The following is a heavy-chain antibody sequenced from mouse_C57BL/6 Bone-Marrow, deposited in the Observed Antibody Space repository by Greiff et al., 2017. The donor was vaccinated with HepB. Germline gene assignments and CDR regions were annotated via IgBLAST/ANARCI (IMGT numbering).Heavy chain of an antibody. V-gene: IGHV1-66*01. CDR3: ARGLLRDY. Sequence: QVQLKESGPELVKPGASVKISCKASGYSFTSYYIHWVKQRPGQGLEWIGWIYPGSGNTKYNEKFKGKATLTADTSSSTASMQLSRLTSEDSAVYYCARGLLRDYWGQGTTLTVSS. J-gene: IGHJ2*01. CDR2: IYPGSGNT. CDR1: GYSFTSYY. D-gene: IGHD1-1*01.